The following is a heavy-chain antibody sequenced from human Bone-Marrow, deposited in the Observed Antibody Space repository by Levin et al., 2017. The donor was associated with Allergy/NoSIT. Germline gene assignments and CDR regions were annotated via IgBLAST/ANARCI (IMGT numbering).Heavy chain of an antibody. CDR3: ARGGPRRSTTVRHDLGLYYDF. D-gene: IGHD3-10*01. J-gene: IGHJ4*02. Sequence: PRASVKVSCKASGGTFSTYDINWVRQAPGQGLEWIGVIIPFFGTSNYAQKFQGRVTITVDESTITAYMELTSLRSEDTAVYYCARGGPRRSTTVRHDLGLYYDFWGQGTLVTVSS. V-gene: IGHV1-69*13. CDR1: GGTFSTYD. CDR2: IIPFFGTS.